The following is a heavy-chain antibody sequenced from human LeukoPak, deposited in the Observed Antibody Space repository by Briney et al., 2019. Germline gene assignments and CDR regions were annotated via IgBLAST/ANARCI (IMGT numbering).Heavy chain of an antibody. Sequence: GGSLRLSCAASGFTFSSYAMSWVRQAPGKGLEWVSSISGNGGSTYDADSVKGRFTISRDNSKNTLYLQMNGLRVEDTAVYYCAKDNGQSYDTLTGYDSWGQGTLVTVSS. D-gene: IGHD3-9*01. J-gene: IGHJ4*02. V-gene: IGHV3-23*01. CDR2: ISGNGGST. CDR1: GFTFSSYA. CDR3: AKDNGQSYDTLTGYDS.